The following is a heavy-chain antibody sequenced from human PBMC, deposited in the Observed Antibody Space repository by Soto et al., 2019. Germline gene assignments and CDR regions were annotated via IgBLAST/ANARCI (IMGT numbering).Heavy chain of an antibody. Sequence: QVQLVESGGGVVQPGRSLRLSCAASGFTFSRYPVYWVRQAPGNGLEWVAVIPYDGNNKYYADSVKGRFTISRDNAKNTLYLQMNNLRPEDTAVYYCAKGVGSYYFDYWGQGTLVTVSS. CDR3: AKGVGSYYFDY. CDR1: GFTFSRYP. CDR2: IPYDGNNK. D-gene: IGHD1-26*01. J-gene: IGHJ4*02. V-gene: IGHV3-30-3*01.